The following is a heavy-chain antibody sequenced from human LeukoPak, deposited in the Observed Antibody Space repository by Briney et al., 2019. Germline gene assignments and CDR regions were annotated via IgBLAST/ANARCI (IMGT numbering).Heavy chain of an antibody. CDR1: GGSISSNY. J-gene: IGHJ3*02. Sequence: SETLSLTCTVSGGSISSNYWSWIRQPPGKGLEWTGYIYYSGSTNYSPSLKSRVTISVDTSKNQFSLRLRSVTTADTAVYYCARDIYSYGGHGAFDIWGQGTMVTVSS. V-gene: IGHV4-59*01. CDR2: IYYSGST. CDR3: ARDIYSYGGHGAFDI. D-gene: IGHD5-18*01.